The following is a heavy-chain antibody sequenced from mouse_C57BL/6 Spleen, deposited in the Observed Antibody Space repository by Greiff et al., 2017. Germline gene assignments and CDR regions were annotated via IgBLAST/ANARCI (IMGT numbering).Heavy chain of an antibody. V-gene: IGHV1-47*01. D-gene: IGHD2-5*01. J-gene: IGHJ3*01. Sequence: QVQLQQSGAELVKPGASVKMSCKASGYTFTTYPIEWMKQNHGKSLEWIGNFHPYNDDTKYNEKFKGKDTLTVEKSSSTVYLELSRLTSDDSAVYYCARRGSASYSNCGAWFAYWGQGTLVTVSA. CDR3: ARRGSASYSNCGAWFAY. CDR2: FHPYNDDT. CDR1: GYTFTTYP.